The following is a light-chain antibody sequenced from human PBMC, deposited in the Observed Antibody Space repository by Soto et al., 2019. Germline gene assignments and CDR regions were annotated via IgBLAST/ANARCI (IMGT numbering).Light chain of an antibody. V-gene: IGKV3-11*01. CDR1: QSVSSN. Sequence: IEMRQARETLSVCPAPRPSLSCRASQSVSSNLAWYQQKPGQAPRLLIHDASHRAAGIPARFSGSGFGTDFTLTISSLEPEDAAVYYCQQGSNWAPSTFGQGTRLEIK. CDR3: QQGSNWAPST. J-gene: IGKJ5*01. CDR2: DAS.